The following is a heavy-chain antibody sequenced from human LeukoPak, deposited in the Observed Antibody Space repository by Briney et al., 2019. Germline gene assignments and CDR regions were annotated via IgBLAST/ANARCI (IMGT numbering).Heavy chain of an antibody. CDR2: IYYSGST. CDR3: ARGSGSFKRPFDY. V-gene: IGHV4-59*01. CDR1: NGSFSGYY. J-gene: IGHJ4*02. D-gene: IGHD1-26*01. Sequence: SETLSLTCAVYNGSFSGYYWSWIRQSPGKGLEWIGYIYYSGSTNYNPSLKSRVTISVDTSKNQFSLKLSSVTAADTAVYYCARGSGSFKRPFDYWGQGTLVTVSS.